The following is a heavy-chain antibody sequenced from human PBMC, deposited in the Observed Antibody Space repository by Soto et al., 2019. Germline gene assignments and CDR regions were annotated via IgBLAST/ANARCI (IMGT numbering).Heavy chain of an antibody. CDR2: IYHSGST. J-gene: IGHJ4*02. V-gene: IGHV4-4*02. D-gene: IGHD3-22*01. Sequence: SETLSLTCAVSGVSISSSNWWSWVRQPPGKGLEWIGEIYHSGSTNYNPSLKSRVTISVDKSKNQFSLKLSSVTAADTAVYYCARDSGNYYDSSGLNDYWGQGTLVTVSS. CDR3: ARDSGNYYDSSGLNDY. CDR1: GVSISSSNW.